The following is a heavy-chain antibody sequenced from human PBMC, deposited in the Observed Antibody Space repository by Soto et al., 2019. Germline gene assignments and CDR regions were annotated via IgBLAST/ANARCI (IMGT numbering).Heavy chain of an antibody. D-gene: IGHD7-27*01. CDR2: IYYSGST. CDR3: ARDGLLGGMDV. V-gene: IGHV4-31*03. J-gene: IGHJ6*02. Sequence: PSETLSLTCTVSGGTISSGGYYWSWIRQHPGKGLEWIGYIYYSGSTYYNPSLKSRVTISVDTSKNQFSLKLSSVTAADTAVYYCARDGLLGGMDVWGQGTTVTVS. CDR1: GGTISSGGYY.